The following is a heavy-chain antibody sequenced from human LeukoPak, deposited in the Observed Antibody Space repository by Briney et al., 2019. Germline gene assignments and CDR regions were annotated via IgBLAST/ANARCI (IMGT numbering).Heavy chain of an antibody. CDR1: GFTFSSYA. V-gene: IGHV3-23*01. CDR2: ISGSGGST. J-gene: IGHJ5*02. D-gene: IGHD5-18*01. Sequence: GGSLRLSCAASGFTFSSYAMSWVRQAPGKGLEWVSAISGSGGSTYYADSVKGRFTISRDNSKNTLYLQMNSLRAEDTAVYYCAKSQAPSGRGYSFPFSWGQGTLVTVSS. CDR3: AKSQAPSGRGYSFPFS.